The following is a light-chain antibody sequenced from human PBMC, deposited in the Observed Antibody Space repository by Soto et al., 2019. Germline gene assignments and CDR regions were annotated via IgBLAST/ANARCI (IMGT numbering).Light chain of an antibody. V-gene: IGKV3-20*01. CDR1: QSVSSSY. Sequence: IVLTQSPATLSLSPGKRATLSCRASQSVSSSYLAWYQQKPGQAPRLLIYGASSRATGIPDRFSGSGSGTDFTLTISRLEPEDFAVYYCQQYGSSPPITFGQGTRLEIK. J-gene: IGKJ5*01. CDR2: GAS. CDR3: QQYGSSPPIT.